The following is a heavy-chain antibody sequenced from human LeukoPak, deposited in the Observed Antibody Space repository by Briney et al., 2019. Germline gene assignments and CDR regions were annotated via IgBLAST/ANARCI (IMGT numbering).Heavy chain of an antibody. CDR1: GLTFSSAW. CDR3: TTDEWN. CDR2: IKTNTDGGTT. Sequence: KAGGSLRLSCAASGLTFSSAWMSWVRQAPGKGLEWVGHIKTNTDGGTTDYAAPVKGRFTISRDDSKKTLFLQMNSLKIEDTAVYYCTTDEWNWGQGTLVTASS. J-gene: IGHJ4*02. V-gene: IGHV3-15*01. D-gene: IGHD2-8*01.